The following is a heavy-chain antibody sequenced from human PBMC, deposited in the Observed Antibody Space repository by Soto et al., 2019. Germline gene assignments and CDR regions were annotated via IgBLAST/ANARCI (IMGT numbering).Heavy chain of an antibody. J-gene: IGHJ4*02. CDR3: ARAIRYVGY. Sequence: EVQLVESWGGLVQPGGTLRLTCAAAGFTFSIYWMSWVRQAPGKGLEWVANIKQDGTEKYYVDSVKGRFTISRDNAKNSLYLQMNSLRAEDTAVDHCARAIRYVGYCGQGTLVTVSS. CDR2: IKQDGTEK. D-gene: IGHD2-2*02. V-gene: IGHV3-7*01. CDR1: GFTFSIYW.